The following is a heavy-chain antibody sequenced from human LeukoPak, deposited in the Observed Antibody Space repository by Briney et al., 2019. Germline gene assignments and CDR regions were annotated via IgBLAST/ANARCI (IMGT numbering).Heavy chain of an antibody. Sequence: GASVKVSCKASGYAFTSYDINWVRQATGQGLEWMGWMNPNSGNTGYAQKFQGRVTMTRNTSISTAYMELSSLRSEDTAVYYCARVGRHYYGSGSYYNTYLLFDYWGQGTLVTVSS. CDR3: ARVGRHYYGSGSYYNTYLLFDY. V-gene: IGHV1-8*01. D-gene: IGHD3-10*01. CDR2: MNPNSGNT. CDR1: GYAFTSYD. J-gene: IGHJ4*02.